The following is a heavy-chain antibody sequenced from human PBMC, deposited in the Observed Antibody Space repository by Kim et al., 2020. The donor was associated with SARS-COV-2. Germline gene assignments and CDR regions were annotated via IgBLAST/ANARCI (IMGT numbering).Heavy chain of an antibody. CDR1: GYTFTSYG. D-gene: IGHD2-2*01. CDR3: AIQAGYCSSTSSKERMCYYGMDV. Sequence: ASVKVSCKASGYTFTSYGISWVRQAPGQGLEWMGWISAYNGNTNYAQKLQGRVTMTTDTSTSTAYMELRSLRSDDTAVYYCAIQAGYCSSTSSKERMCYYGMDVWGQGTTVTVSS. CDR2: ISAYNGNT. J-gene: IGHJ6*02. V-gene: IGHV1-18*04.